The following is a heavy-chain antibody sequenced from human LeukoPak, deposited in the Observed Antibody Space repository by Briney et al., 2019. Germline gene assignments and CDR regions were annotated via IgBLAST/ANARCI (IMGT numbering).Heavy chain of an antibody. Sequence: GGSLRLSCAASGFTFSNSWMHWVRHAPGKGLVWVSRIKTDGSSTDYADSVKGRFTISRDNAKNTLYLQMNSLRAEDTAMYYCARDLGFTWGQGTMVTVSS. CDR3: ARDLGFT. CDR1: GFTFSNSW. CDR2: IKTDGSST. V-gene: IGHV3-74*01. J-gene: IGHJ3*01. D-gene: IGHD3-10*01.